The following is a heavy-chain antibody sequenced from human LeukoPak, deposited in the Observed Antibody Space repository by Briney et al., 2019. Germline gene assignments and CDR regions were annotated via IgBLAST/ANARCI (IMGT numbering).Heavy chain of an antibody. V-gene: IGHV4-34*01. CDR1: GGPFSAYY. J-gene: IGHJ6*03. CDR3: ARQTNYIAARRTFYYYMDV. Sequence: PSETLSLTCAVYGGPFSAYYWSWIRQPPGKGLEWIGESNHSGSTNYNPSLKSRVTISVDTSKNQFSLKLRSVTAADTAVYYCARQTNYIAARRTFYYYMDVWGKGTTVTVSS. D-gene: IGHD6-6*01. CDR2: SNHSGST.